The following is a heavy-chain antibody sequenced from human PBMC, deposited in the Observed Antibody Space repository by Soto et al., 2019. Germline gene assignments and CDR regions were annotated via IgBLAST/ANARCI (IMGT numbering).Heavy chain of an antibody. J-gene: IGHJ4*02. CDR3: AHSRNLITEDAQVGDFDY. D-gene: IGHD3-10*01. Sequence: QITLKESGPTLVKPTQTLTLTCNFSGFSLTTDGVGVGWVRQPPGGALEWLSLIYWDDDERYSPSLKTRLTNNKDPFQKQVELEMTNMDPVDTATYYCAHSRNLITEDAQVGDFDYWGQGILVTVSS. CDR2: IYWDDDE. CDR1: GFSLTTDGVG. V-gene: IGHV2-5*02.